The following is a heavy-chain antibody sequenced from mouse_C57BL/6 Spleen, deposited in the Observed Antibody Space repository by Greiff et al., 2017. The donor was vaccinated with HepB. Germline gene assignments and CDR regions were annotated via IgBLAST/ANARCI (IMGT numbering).Heavy chain of an antibody. J-gene: IGHJ2*01. Sequence: QVQLQQPGTELVKPGASVKLSCKASGYTFTSYWMHWVKQRPGQGLEWIGNINPSNGGTNYNEKFKSKATLTVDKSSSTAYMQLSSLTSEDSAVYYCARSGHYYGSSPGYFDYWGQGTTLTVSS. CDR3: ARSGHYYGSSPGYFDY. V-gene: IGHV1-53*01. CDR2: INPSNGGT. D-gene: IGHD1-1*01. CDR1: GYTFTSYW.